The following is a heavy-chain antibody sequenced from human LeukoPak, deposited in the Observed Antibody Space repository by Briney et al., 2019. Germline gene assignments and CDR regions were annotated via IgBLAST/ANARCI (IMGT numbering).Heavy chain of an antibody. CDR1: GGTFSSYA. J-gene: IGHJ5*02. CDR2: IIPIFGTA. V-gene: IGHV1-69*13. CDR3: AICPHFYGDYVVWFDP. Sequence: ASVKVSCKASGGTFSSYAISWVRQAPGQGLEWMGGIIPIFGTANYAQKFQGRVTITADESTSTAYMELSSLRSEDTAVYYCAICPHFYGDYVVWFDPWGQGTLVTVS. D-gene: IGHD4-17*01.